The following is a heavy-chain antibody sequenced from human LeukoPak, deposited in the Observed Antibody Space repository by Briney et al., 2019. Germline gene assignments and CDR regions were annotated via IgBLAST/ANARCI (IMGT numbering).Heavy chain of an antibody. CDR1: GFTFSSYA. CDR3: AKKQLVGGWFDP. J-gene: IGHJ5*02. CDR2: ISTSGNT. D-gene: IGHD6-13*01. Sequence: GGSLRLSCAASGFTFSSYAMSWVRQAPGRGLEWVSGISTSGNTYHADSVKGRFTISRDNSKNTLYLQMNSLRVDDTAVYYCAKKQLVGGWFDPWGQGTLVTVSS. V-gene: IGHV3-23*01.